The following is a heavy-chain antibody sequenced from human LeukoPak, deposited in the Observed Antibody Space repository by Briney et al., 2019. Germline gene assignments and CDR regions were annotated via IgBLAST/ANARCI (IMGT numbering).Heavy chain of an antibody. V-gene: IGHV4-4*07. CDR3: ARNYYDRSNFDY. D-gene: IGHD3-22*01. CDR2: IYPSGTT. CDR1: GASISNYY. J-gene: IGHJ4*02. Sequence: SETLSLTCTVSGASISNYYWTWIRQPAAKGLEWIGRIYPSGTTNYNPSLKGRVTMSVDTSNNQFSLKLSSVTAADTAVYYCARNYYDRSNFDYWGQGTLVTVSS.